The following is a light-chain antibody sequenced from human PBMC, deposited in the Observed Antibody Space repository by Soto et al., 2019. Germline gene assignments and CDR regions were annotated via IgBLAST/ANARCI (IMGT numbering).Light chain of an antibody. CDR2: GAS. J-gene: IGKJ5*01. CDR3: QQYNNWPPIT. V-gene: IGKV3-20*01. CDR1: QSVSSNY. Sequence: EVMLTQSPGTLSLYPGERATLSCRASQSVSSNYLAWYQQKPGQAPRLLIYGASSRATGIPDRFSGSGSGTDFTLTIRRLEPEDFAVYYCQQYNNWPPITFGQGTRLEI.